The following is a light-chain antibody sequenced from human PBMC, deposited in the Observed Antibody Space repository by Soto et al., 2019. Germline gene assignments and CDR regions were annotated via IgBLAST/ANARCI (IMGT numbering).Light chain of an antibody. CDR1: QDISNY. V-gene: IGKV1-33*01. J-gene: IGKJ2*01. CDR2: DVS. CDR3: QQYANLPYT. Sequence: DLQMTQSPSPLSASVGDRVSITCQATQDISNYLNWYQQKPGKAPKLLIYDVSNLETGVPSRFSGSRSGTDFSFTITSLQPEDIATYYCQQYANLPYTFGQGTKLEI.